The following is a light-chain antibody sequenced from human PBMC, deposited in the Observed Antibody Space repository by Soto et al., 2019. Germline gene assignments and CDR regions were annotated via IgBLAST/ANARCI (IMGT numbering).Light chain of an antibody. Sequence: DIQITQSPSTVSASVGDSVTITCRAIQSIDSWLAWYQQKTGKATKLLIYEASRLESGVPSRISGRGSGTEFTLTISSMQTDDLATYYCQQYTNYPWTFGLGTKGDI. CDR3: QQYTNYPWT. J-gene: IGKJ1*01. V-gene: IGKV1-5*03. CDR1: QSIDSW. CDR2: EAS.